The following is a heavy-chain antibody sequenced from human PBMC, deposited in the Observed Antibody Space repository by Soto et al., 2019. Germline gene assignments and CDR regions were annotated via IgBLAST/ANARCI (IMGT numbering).Heavy chain of an antibody. CDR2: IDPSDSYT. V-gene: IGHV5-10-1*01. CDR1: GYSFTSYW. Sequence: GESLKISCKGSGYSFTSYWISWVRQMPGKGLEWMGRIDPSDSYTNYSPSFQGHVTISADKSITTAYLQWSSLKASDTAMYYCTPGLVGATGWWGQGTLVTVSS. J-gene: IGHJ4*02. CDR3: TPGLVGATGW. D-gene: IGHD1-26*01.